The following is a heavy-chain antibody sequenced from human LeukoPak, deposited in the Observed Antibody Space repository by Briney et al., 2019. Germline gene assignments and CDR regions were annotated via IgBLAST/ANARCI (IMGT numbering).Heavy chain of an antibody. J-gene: IGHJ5*02. D-gene: IGHD3-3*01. CDR3: ARDRHITIFGVVPHRWFDP. CDR1: GGSVSNSGYY. V-gene: IGHV4-31*03. Sequence: SETLSLTCTVSGGSVSNSGYYWSWIRQHPGKGLEWIGNIYYNGSTYYNPSLKSRLSISVDTSKNQFSLKLSSVTAADTAVYYCARDRHITIFGVVPHRWFDPWGQGTLATVSS. CDR2: IYYNGST.